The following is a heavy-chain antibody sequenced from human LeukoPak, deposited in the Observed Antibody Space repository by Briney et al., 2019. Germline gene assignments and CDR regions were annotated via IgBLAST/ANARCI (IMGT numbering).Heavy chain of an antibody. CDR2: IYYSGST. J-gene: IGHJ6*02. CDR1: GGSIRSYY. CDR3: ARHLDYGGNSGYYYGMDV. V-gene: IGHV4-59*08. Sequence: PSETLSLTCSVSGGSIRSYYWSWIRQPPWKGLEWIGYIYYSGSTNYNPSLKSRVTISVDTSKNQFSLKLSSVTAADTAVYYCARHLDYGGNSGYYYGMDVWGQGTTVTVSS. D-gene: IGHD4-23*01.